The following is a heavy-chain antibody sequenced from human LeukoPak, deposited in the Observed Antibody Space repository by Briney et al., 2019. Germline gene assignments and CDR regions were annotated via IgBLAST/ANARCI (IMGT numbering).Heavy chain of an antibody. Sequence: LSGGSLRLSCAASGFTFSSYGMHWVRQAPGKGLEWVAVISYDGSNKYYADSVKGRFTISRDNSKNTLYLQMNSLRAEDTAVYYCARAIMITFGGVIVLGFDIWGQGTMVTVSS. CDR2: ISYDGSNK. J-gene: IGHJ3*02. V-gene: IGHV3-30*03. D-gene: IGHD3-16*02. CDR1: GFTFSSYG. CDR3: ARAIMITFGGVIVLGFDI.